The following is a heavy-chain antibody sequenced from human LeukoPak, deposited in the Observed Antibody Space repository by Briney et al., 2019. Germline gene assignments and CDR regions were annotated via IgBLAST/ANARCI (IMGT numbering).Heavy chain of an antibody. CDR2: VDYSGST. D-gene: IGHD3-22*01. CDR3: ARTFDSSGYYYLPPVYGMDV. J-gene: IGHJ6*02. CDR1: GGSISSSIYY. V-gene: IGHV4-39*07. Sequence: SETLSLTCTVVSGGSISSSIYYWDWIRQPPGKGLEWIGSVDYSGSTYYNPSLKSRVTISIDTSKNQFSLKLSSVTAADTAVYYCARTFDSSGYYYLPPVYGMDVWGQGTTVTVSS.